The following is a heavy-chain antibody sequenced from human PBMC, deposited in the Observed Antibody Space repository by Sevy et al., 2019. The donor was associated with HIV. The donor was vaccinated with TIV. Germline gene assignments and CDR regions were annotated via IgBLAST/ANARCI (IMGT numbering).Heavy chain of an antibody. D-gene: IGHD6-13*01. J-gene: IGHJ6*02. CDR3: AIEGSGGIAAATSIAYYNGMDV. CDR2: IIPIFGTA. Sequence: ASVKVSCKASGGTFSSYAISWVRQAPGQGLEWMGGIIPIFGTANYAQKFQGRVTITGDESTSTAYMELSSLRSEETAGYDGAIEGSGGIAAATSIAYYNGMDVWGQGTTVTVTS. V-gene: IGHV1-69*13. CDR1: GGTFSSYA.